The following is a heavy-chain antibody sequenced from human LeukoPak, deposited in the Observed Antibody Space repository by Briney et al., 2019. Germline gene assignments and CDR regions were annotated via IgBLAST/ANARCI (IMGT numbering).Heavy chain of an antibody. CDR3: ARQDRSWGGGFDY. CDR2: IYPGDSDT. CDR1: GYRFTSYW. D-gene: IGHD6-13*01. V-gene: IGHV5-51*01. Sequence: HGESLKISCKGSGYRFTSYWIGWVRQMPGKGLEWMGIIYPGDSDTRYSPSFQGQVTISADKSISTAYLQWSSLKASDTAMYYCARQDRSWGGGFDYWGQGTLVTVSS. J-gene: IGHJ4*02.